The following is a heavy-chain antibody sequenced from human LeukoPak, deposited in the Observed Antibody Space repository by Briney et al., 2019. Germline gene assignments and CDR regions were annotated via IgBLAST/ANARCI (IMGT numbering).Heavy chain of an antibody. J-gene: IGHJ4*02. CDR1: GGSISSSSYY. Sequence: SETLSLTCTVSGGSISSSSYYWGWIRQPPGKGLEWIGSIYYSGSTYYNPSLKSRVTISVDTSKNQFSLKLSSVTAADTAVYYCARHPVHYYYDSSGYSCFDYWGQGTLVTVSS. D-gene: IGHD3-22*01. CDR2: IYYSGST. V-gene: IGHV4-39*01. CDR3: ARHPVHYYYDSSGYSCFDY.